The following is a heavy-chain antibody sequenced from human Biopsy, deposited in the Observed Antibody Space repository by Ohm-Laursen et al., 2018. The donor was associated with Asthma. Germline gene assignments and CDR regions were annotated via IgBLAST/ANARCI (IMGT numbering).Heavy chain of an antibody. J-gene: IGHJ6*02. V-gene: IGHV4-34*01. CDR2: TNERGVT. CDR3: ARGPELDV. Sequence: QTLSLTCDVYPGSFSGFFWTWIRQSPGKGLEWIGETNERGVTNNNPSLKSRVIISIDTYWNRVSLKLTSVTAADTAVYYCARGPELDVWGQGTTVTVSS. CDR1: PGSFSGFF.